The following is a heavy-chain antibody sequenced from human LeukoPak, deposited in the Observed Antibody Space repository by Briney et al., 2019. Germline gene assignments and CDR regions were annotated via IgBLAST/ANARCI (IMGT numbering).Heavy chain of an antibody. D-gene: IGHD6-19*01. J-gene: IGHJ4*02. V-gene: IGHV6-1*01. CDR1: GDIVSSNNAA. CDR3: ARSGPPEYSSAFDY. Sequence: SQTLSLTCAISGDIVSSNNAAWNWIRQSPSRGLEWLGRTYYKFTWYNDYAVSVRGRITINPDTSKNQFSLKLNSVTPEDTAVYYCARSGPPEYSSAFDYWGQGSLVAVSS. CDR2: TYYKFTWYN.